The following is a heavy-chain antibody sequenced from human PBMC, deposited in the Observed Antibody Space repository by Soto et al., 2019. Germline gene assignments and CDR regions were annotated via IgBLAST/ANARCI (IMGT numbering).Heavy chain of an antibody. D-gene: IGHD2-21*01. CDR2: IVVATGST. Sequence: QMQLVQSGPEVKKLGTSVKVSCKASGFDFGSFGIQWLRQSQGQGFEWIGWIVVATGSTNYAPNFQGRVTITRDMYTNTAYMDLTNLRSDDTAVYFCSADRPHIAIGWPVSGQGTMVAVSS. V-gene: IGHV1-58*02. CDR3: SADRPHIAIGWPV. CDR1: GFDFGSFG. J-gene: IGHJ6*02.